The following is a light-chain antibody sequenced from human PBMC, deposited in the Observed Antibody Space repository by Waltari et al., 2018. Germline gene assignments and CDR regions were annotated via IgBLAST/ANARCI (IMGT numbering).Light chain of an antibody. Sequence: DIRMTQFPSTLSASVGDRVTITCRASHIVSSWLAWYQQKPGKAPKLLIYKASNLESGVPSRFSGSGSWTEFTLTISSLQTDDFATYYCEHYNGFPYTFGQGTRLEI. CDR2: KAS. CDR1: HIVSSW. CDR3: EHYNGFPYT. J-gene: IGKJ2*01. V-gene: IGKV1-5*03.